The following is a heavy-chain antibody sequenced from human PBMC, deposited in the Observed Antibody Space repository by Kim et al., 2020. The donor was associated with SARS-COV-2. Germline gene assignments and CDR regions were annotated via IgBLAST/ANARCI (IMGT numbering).Heavy chain of an antibody. Sequence: GGSLRLSCAASGFTFSSYAMSWVRQAPGKGLEWVSAISGSGGSTYYADSVKGRFTISRDNSKNTLYLQMNSLRAEDTAVYYCAKDAPLWFGELFVGMDVWGQGTTVTVSS. CDR1: GFTFSSYA. D-gene: IGHD3-10*01. CDR3: AKDAPLWFGELFVGMDV. V-gene: IGHV3-23*01. CDR2: ISGSGGST. J-gene: IGHJ6*02.